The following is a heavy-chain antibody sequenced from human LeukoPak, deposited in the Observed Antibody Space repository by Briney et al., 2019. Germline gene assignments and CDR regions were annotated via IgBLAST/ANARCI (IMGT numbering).Heavy chain of an antibody. CDR3: TSDRGFYYDSSGYPVDFDY. Sequence: GGSLRLSCAASGFTLSNAWMSWVRQAPGKGLEWVGRIKSKTADGTTDYAAPVKGRFTISRDDSTNTLYLQMNSLKTEATAVYYCTSDRGFYYDSSGYPVDFDYWGQGTLVTVSS. V-gene: IGHV3-15*01. CDR2: IKSKTADGTT. J-gene: IGHJ4*02. D-gene: IGHD3-22*01. CDR1: GFTLSNAW.